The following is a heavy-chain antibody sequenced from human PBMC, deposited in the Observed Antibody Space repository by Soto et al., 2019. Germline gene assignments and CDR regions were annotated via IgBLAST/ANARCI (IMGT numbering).Heavy chain of an antibody. CDR3: AKDLAIFGVVIRGMDV. Sequence: GGSLRLSCAASGFTFSSYAMSWVRQAPGKGLEWVSAISGSGGSTYYADSVKGRFTISRDNSKNTLYLQMNSLRAEDTAVYYCAKDLAIFGVVIRGMDVWGQGTTVTVSS. CDR1: GFTFSSYA. D-gene: IGHD3-3*01. CDR2: ISGSGGST. J-gene: IGHJ6*02. V-gene: IGHV3-23*01.